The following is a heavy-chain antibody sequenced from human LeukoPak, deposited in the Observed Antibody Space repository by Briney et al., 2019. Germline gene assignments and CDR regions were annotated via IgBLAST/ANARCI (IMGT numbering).Heavy chain of an antibody. CDR3: ARAPSWGSYYFDY. J-gene: IGHJ4*02. V-gene: IGHV4-31*03. CDR1: GGSISSGGYY. Sequence: KSSEPLSLTCTVSGGSISSGGYYWRWIRQYPGKGLERIGYIYYSGSTYYNPSLKSRVTISVDTSKNQFSLKLSSVTAADTAVYYCARAPSWGSYYFDYWGQGTLVTVSS. CDR2: IYYSGST. D-gene: IGHD7-27*01.